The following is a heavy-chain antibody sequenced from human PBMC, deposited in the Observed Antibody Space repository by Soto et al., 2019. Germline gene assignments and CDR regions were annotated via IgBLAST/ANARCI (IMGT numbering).Heavy chain of an antibody. CDR2: ITGNGDTT. CDR3: AQIDGYFDY. CDR1: GFTFINTG. Sequence: EVQVLQSGGGLGPPGGSLRLSCAGSGFTFINTGMSWVRQAPGQGLEWVSAITGNGDTTYYADSVKGRFTISRDNSKSTLYLQMNSLRAEDTAVYYCAQIDGYFDYWGQGTLVTVSS. D-gene: IGHD3-22*01. V-gene: IGHV3-23*01. J-gene: IGHJ4*02.